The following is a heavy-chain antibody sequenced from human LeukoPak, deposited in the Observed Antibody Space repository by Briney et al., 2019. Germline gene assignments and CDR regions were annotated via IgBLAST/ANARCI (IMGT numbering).Heavy chain of an antibody. Sequence: GGSLRLSCAASGFTFNSYEMYWVRQAPGKGLEWLSYIGASTGVIKYADSVKGRFTISRDSSKNTVYLQMSSLRAEDTAVYYCAKAEGSYKTLIDYWGQGTLVTVSS. J-gene: IGHJ4*02. CDR1: GFTFNSYE. D-gene: IGHD3-10*01. CDR2: IGASTGVI. CDR3: AKAEGSYKTLIDY. V-gene: IGHV3-23*01.